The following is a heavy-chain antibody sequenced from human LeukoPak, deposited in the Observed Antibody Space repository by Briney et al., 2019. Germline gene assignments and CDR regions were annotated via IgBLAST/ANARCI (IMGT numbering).Heavy chain of an antibody. J-gene: IGHJ4*02. Sequence: ASVKVSCKASGYTFTGYYMHWVRQAPGQGLEWMGWINPNSGGTNYAQKFQGRVTMTRDTSISTAYMELSRLRSDDTAVYYCARESSYSSGWYYFDYWGQGTLVTVSS. CDR3: ARESSYSSGWYYFDY. D-gene: IGHD6-19*01. V-gene: IGHV1-2*02. CDR1: GYTFTGYY. CDR2: INPNSGGT.